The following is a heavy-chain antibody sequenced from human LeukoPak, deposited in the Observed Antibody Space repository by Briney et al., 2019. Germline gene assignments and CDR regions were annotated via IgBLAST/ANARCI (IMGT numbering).Heavy chain of an antibody. CDR2: INYGGTT. D-gene: IGHD3-22*01. Sequence: PSETLSLTCTVSGGSISSSNYFWSWIRQPAGQELEWIASINYGGTTYYNPSLKSRVTISVDTSKNQFSLGLTSVTAADTAVYYCASLRGASYYYDSSGYLGYWGQGTLVTVSS. V-gene: IGHV4-39*01. J-gene: IGHJ4*02. CDR3: ASLRGASYYYDSSGYLGY. CDR1: GGSISSSNYF.